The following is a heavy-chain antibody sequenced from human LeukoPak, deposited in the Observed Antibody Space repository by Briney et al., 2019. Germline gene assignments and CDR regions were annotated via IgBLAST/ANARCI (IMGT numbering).Heavy chain of an antibody. CDR3: ARGRPVSGGSGWGDF. CDR1: GGSFSGYY. Sequence: SETLSLTCAVYGGSFSGYYWSWIRQPPGKGLEWIGEINHSGSTNYNPSLKSRVTISVDTSKNQFSLKLSSVTAADTAVYYCARGRPVSGGSGWGDFWGQGTLVTVSS. J-gene: IGHJ4*02. D-gene: IGHD6-19*01. V-gene: IGHV4-34*01. CDR2: INHSGST.